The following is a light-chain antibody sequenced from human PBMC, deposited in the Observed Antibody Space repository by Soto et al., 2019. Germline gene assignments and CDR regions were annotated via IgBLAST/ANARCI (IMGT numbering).Light chain of an antibody. CDR3: MQALQTPRT. J-gene: IGKJ1*01. V-gene: IGKV2-28*01. CDR1: QSLLHSNGYNY. Sequence: DIVMTQSPLSLPVTPGEPPSISCRSSQSLLHSNGYNYLDWYLQKPGQSPQLLIYLGSNRASGVPDRFSGSGSGTDFTLKISRVEAEDVGIYYCMQALQTPRTFGQGTMVEIK. CDR2: LGS.